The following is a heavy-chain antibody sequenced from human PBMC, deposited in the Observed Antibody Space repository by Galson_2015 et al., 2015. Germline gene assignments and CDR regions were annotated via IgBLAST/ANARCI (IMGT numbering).Heavy chain of an antibody. CDR3: ARAGIWGGGSYCYFDY. V-gene: IGHV1-3*01. CDR2: INAGNGNT. Sequence: SVKVSCKASGYTFTSYAMHWVRQAPGQRLEWMGWINAGNGNTKYSQKFQGRVTITRDTSASTAYMELSSLRSEDTAVYYCARAGIWGGGSYCYFDYWGQGTLVTVSS. CDR1: GYTFTSYA. D-gene: IGHD1-26*01. J-gene: IGHJ4*02.